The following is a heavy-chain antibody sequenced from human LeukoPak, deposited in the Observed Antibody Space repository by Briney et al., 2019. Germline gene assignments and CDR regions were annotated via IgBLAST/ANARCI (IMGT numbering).Heavy chain of an antibody. Sequence: GGSLRLSCAASGFTFSSYAMSWVRQAPGKGLEWVSAISGSGGSTYYADSVKGRFTISRDNSKNTLYLQMNSLRAEDTAVYYCARGAAADYDILTGYYGYFQHWGQGTLVTVSS. CDR2: ISGSGGST. V-gene: IGHV3-23*01. CDR1: GFTFSSYA. J-gene: IGHJ1*01. D-gene: IGHD3-9*01. CDR3: ARGAAADYDILTGYYGYFQH.